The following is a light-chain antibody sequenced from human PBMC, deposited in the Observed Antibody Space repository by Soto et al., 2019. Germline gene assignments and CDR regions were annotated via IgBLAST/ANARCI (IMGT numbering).Light chain of an antibody. V-gene: IGKV3-11*01. CDR1: QSVSNY. J-gene: IGKJ1*01. CDR2: TAS. Sequence: EIVLTQSPATLSLSPGESATLSCRASQSVSNYLAWYQQKPGQAPRLLIYTASKMATGIPARFSGSWSGTDFTLTISNLEPEDFAVYYCQHRSNWPPWTFGQGTKVEIK. CDR3: QHRSNWPPWT.